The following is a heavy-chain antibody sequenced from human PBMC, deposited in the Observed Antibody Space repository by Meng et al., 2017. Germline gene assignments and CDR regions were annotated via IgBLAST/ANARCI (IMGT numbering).Heavy chain of an antibody. Sequence: SETLSLTCIVTGGSISSGGYYWSWIRQHPGKGLEWIGYIYYSGSTYYNSSLKSRVTISVDTSKNQFSLTLSSVTAADTAVYYCARGLDYWYFDLWGRGTLVTVSS. V-gene: IGHV4-31*03. CDR1: GGSISSGGYY. CDR2: IYYSGST. J-gene: IGHJ2*01. D-gene: IGHD1-1*01. CDR3: ARGLDYWYFDL.